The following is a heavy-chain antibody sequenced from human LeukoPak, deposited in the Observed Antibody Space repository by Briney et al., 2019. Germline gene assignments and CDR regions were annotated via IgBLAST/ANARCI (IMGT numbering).Heavy chain of an antibody. CDR1: GYTFTGYY. CDR2: INPNSGGT. V-gene: IGHV1-2*02. Sequence: ASVKVSCKASGYTFTGYYMHWVRQAPGQGLGWMGWINPNSGGTNYAQKFQGRVTMTRDTSISTAYMELSRLRSDDTAVYYCARDLYQAPTFDYWGQGTLVTVSS. J-gene: IGHJ4*02. D-gene: IGHD2-8*01. CDR3: ARDLYQAPTFDY.